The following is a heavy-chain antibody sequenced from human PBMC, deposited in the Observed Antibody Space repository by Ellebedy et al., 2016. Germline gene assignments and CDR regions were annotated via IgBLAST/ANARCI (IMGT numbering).Heavy chain of an antibody. J-gene: IGHJ4*02. D-gene: IGHD1-14*01. CDR3: ARDQDGKGSTSDY. Sequence: GESLKISCATSGFTFSNYWMHWVRQAPGQGLVWVSRINNDGGDTFYAESVKGRFTISRDNAKNTLYLQMNSLRAEDTALYYCARDQDGKGSTSDYWGQGTLVTVSS. CDR2: INNDGGDT. V-gene: IGHV3-74*01. CDR1: GFTFSNYW.